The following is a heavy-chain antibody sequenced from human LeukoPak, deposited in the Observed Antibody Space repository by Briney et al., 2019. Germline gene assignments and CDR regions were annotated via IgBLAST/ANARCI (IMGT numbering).Heavy chain of an antibody. CDR1: GGTFSSYA. CDR2: IIPIFGTA. D-gene: IGHD3-10*01. Sequence: SVKVSCKACGGTFSSYAISWVRQAPGQGLEWMGGIIPIFGTANYAQKFQGRVTITADESTSTAYMELSSPRSEDTAVYYCARVLRSVLLWFGESPGYYYGMDVWGQGTTVTVSS. J-gene: IGHJ6*02. V-gene: IGHV1-69*13. CDR3: ARVLRSVLLWFGESPGYYYGMDV.